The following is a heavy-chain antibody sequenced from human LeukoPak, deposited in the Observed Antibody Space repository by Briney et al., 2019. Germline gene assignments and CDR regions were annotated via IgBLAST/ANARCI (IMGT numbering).Heavy chain of an antibody. V-gene: IGHV3-23*01. CDR1: GFTFSSYA. D-gene: IGHD3-3*01. CDR2: IRGSGGST. J-gene: IGHJ5*02. Sequence: GGSLTLSCAASGFTFSSYAMSWVRQAPGKGLEWVSAIRGSGGSTYYADSVKGRFTISRDNSKNTLYLQMNSLRAEDTAVYYCAKDDRGVLRFSNWFDPWGQGTLVTVSS. CDR3: AKDDRGVLRFSNWFDP.